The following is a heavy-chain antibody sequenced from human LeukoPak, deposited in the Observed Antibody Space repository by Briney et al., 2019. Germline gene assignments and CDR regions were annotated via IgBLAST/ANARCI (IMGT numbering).Heavy chain of an antibody. CDR2: IYYSGRT. J-gene: IGHJ4*02. CDR3: ARVGLRETMVRGVIDY. V-gene: IGHV4-31*03. D-gene: IGHD3-10*01. Sequence: SETLSLTCTVSGGSISSGGYYWSWIRQHPGKGLEWIGYIYYSGRTYYNPSLKSRVTISADTSKNQFSLKLSSVTAADTAVYYCARVGLRETMVRGVIDYWGQGTLVTVSS. CDR1: GGSISSGGYY.